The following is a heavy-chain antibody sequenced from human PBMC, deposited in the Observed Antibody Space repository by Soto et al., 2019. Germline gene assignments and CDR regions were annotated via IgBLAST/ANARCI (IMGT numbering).Heavy chain of an antibody. Sequence: QVHLVQSGGEVKKPGASVKVSCKASGYTFNRHGITWVRQAPGQGLEWMGWISGYNGDINYEQKFQGRVTLSSDTLTSTVHLELKSLRFDDTAVYYCARVRIVGAREIDFWGQGPLVTVSS. CDR3: ARVRIVGAREIDF. D-gene: IGHD1-26*01. V-gene: IGHV1-18*04. J-gene: IGHJ4*02. CDR1: GYTFNRHG. CDR2: ISGYNGDI.